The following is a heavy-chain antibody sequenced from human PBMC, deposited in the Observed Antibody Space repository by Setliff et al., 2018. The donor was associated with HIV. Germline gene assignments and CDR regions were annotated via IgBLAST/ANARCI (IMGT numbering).Heavy chain of an antibody. Sequence: PGGSLSLSCAASGFTFSSYSMNWVRQAPGKGLEWVSSISSSSSYIYYAHSVKGRFTISSDNAKNSLYLQMNSLRAEDTAVYYCLVAVEEDVWGKGTTVTVSS. CDR2: ISSSSSYI. V-gene: IGHV3-21*01. CDR1: GFTFSSYS. D-gene: IGHD5-12*01. CDR3: LVAVEEDV. J-gene: IGHJ6*04.